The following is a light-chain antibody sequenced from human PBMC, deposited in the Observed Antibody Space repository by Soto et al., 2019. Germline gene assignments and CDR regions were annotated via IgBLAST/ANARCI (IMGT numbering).Light chain of an antibody. CDR3: QSHDNTLITSWV. CDR1: SSDVGNYNL. CDR2: EGG. J-gene: IGLJ3*02. Sequence: QSALTQPASVSGSPGQSITISCTGTSSDVGNYNLVSWYQQYPGKAPKLMIYEGGKRPSGVSNRFSGSKSGNTASLTISGLQAEDEADYFCQSHDNTLITSWVFGGGTKLTVL. V-gene: IGLV2-23*01.